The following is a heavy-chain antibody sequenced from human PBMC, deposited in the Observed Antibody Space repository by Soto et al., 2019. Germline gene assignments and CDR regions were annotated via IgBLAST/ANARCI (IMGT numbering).Heavy chain of an antibody. CDR3: ARAPVTIDAFDI. J-gene: IGHJ3*02. CDR2: IYYSGST. D-gene: IGHD4-17*01. Sequence: SETLSLTCTVSGGSISSGGYYWSWIRQHPGKGLEWIGYIYYSGSTYYNPSLKSRVTISVDTSKNQFSLKLSSVTAADTAVYYCARAPVTIDAFDIWGQGTMVTVSS. V-gene: IGHV4-31*03. CDR1: GGSISSGGYY.